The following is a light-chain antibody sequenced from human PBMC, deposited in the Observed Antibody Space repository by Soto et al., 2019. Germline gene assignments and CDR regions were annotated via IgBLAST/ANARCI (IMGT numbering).Light chain of an antibody. J-gene: IGKJ3*01. V-gene: IGKV3-20*01. CDR3: HQYGSSPPFT. Sequence: EIVLTQSPGTLSLSPGERATIPCRASQSVSSTYLAWYQQKPGKAPRLLIYGASRRATGIPDMFSGSGSGTDFTPTISRLEPEDFAVYYCHQYGSSPPFTFGPGTKVDIK. CDR1: QSVSSTY. CDR2: GAS.